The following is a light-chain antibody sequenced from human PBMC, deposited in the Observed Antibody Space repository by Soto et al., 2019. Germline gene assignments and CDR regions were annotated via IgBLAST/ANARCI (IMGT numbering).Light chain of an antibody. CDR1: SSDVGAYNY. CDR2: DVS. J-gene: IGLJ2*01. Sequence: QSALTQPRSVSGSPGQSVTISCTGTSSDVGAYNYVSWYQQHPGKAPKLMISDVSKRPSGVPDRFSGSKSGNTASLTISGLQAEDEADYYCCSYAGIYTVLFGGGTKLTVL. CDR3: CSYAGIYTVL. V-gene: IGLV2-11*01.